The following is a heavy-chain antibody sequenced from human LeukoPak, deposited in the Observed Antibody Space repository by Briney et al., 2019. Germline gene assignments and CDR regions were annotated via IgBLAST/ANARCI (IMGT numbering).Heavy chain of an antibody. V-gene: IGHV3-23*01. CDR2: IDGNGIST. CDR3: AKAREWFGESNNWFDP. CDR1: RFTFNNNA. Sequence: KPGRSLRLSWAASRFTFNNNAMTWGRQAPGKVMDWVSSIDGNGISTYYADSVKGRFSISRDNSKNALYLQMHSLRAEDTAVYYCAKAREWFGESNNWFDPWGQGTLVTVSS. D-gene: IGHD3-10*01. J-gene: IGHJ5*02.